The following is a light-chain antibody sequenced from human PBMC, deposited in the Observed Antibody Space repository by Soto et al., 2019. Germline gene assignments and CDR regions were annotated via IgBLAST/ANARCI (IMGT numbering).Light chain of an antibody. CDR1: ESVSNNY. J-gene: IGKJ1*01. Sequence: EIVLTQSPGTLSLSPGERATLSCRASESVSNNYLAWYQRKPGQAPRLLIYGASYRATDIPYRFSGGGSGTDFTLTIARLEAEDFAVYICHQYGSTPPTFGLGTKVEI. V-gene: IGKV3-20*01. CDR2: GAS. CDR3: HQYGSTPPT.